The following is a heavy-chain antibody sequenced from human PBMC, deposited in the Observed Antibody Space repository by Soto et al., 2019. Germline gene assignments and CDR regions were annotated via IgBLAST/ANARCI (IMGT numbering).Heavy chain of an antibody. CDR1: GGTFSSYT. CDR3: ASVPYSSGWYEWLKH. J-gene: IGHJ1*01. V-gene: IGHV1-69*02. Sequence: SVKVSCKASGGTFSSYTISWVRQAPGQGLEWMGRIIPILGIANYAQKFQGRVTITADKSTSTAYMELSSLRSEDTAVYYCASVPYSSGWYEWLKHWGQGTRVNVAS. D-gene: IGHD6-19*01. CDR2: IIPILGIA.